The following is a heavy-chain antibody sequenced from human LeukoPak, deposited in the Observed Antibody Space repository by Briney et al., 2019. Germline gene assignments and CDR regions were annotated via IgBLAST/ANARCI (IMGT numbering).Heavy chain of an antibody. V-gene: IGHV1-18*04. CDR3: ARAPFQLYCSGGNCYFDF. CDR2: ISVHDGNT. CDR1: GYTFTGYY. J-gene: IGHJ4*02. Sequence: ASVKVSCKASGYTFTGYYIHWVRQAPGQGLEWMGWISVHDGNTNYARKLQGRVSLSTDTSTSTAYMELRNLRSDDTAVYYCARAPFQLYCSGGNCYFDFWGQGTLVTVSS. D-gene: IGHD2-15*01.